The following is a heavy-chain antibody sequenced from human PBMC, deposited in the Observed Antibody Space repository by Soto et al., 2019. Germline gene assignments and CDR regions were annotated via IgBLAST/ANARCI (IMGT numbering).Heavy chain of an antibody. CDR3: AKHGGDSYYFDY. Sequence: GGSLRLSCAASGFTFSSYDMSWVRQAPGKGLEWVSAISGSGGSTYYADSVKGRFTISRDNSKNTPYLQMNSLRAEDTAVYYCAKHGGDSYYFDYWGQGTLVTVSS. J-gene: IGHJ4*02. CDR2: ISGSGGST. CDR1: GFTFSSYD. D-gene: IGHD2-21*02. V-gene: IGHV3-23*01.